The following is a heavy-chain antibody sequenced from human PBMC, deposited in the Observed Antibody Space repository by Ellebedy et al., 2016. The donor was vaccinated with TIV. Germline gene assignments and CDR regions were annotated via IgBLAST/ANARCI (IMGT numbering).Heavy chain of an antibody. Sequence: ASVKVSCKASGYTFSSFGISWVRQAPGQGLEWMGMINPSGGSTVYAQKFQGRFTMTRDTSTSTTYMELGSLKSEDTAVYFCLSREFTDGPFDHWGQGTLVTVSS. CDR1: GYTFSSFG. CDR2: INPSGGST. CDR3: LSREFTDGPFDH. J-gene: IGHJ4*02. D-gene: IGHD5-24*01. V-gene: IGHV1-46*01.